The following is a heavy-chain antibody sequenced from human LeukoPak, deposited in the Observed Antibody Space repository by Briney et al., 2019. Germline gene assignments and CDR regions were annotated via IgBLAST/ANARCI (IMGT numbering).Heavy chain of an antibody. J-gene: IGHJ3*02. D-gene: IGHD1-26*01. CDR1: EFAFSSYE. CDR2: ISYDGSNK. CDR3: ARSIVGATRGAFDI. V-gene: IGHV3-30-3*01. Sequence: PGGSLRLSCAASEFAFSSYEMNWVRQAPGKGLEWVAVISYDGSNKYYADSVKGRFTISRDNSKNTLYLQMNSLRAEDTAVYYCARSIVGATRGAFDIWGQGTMVTVSS.